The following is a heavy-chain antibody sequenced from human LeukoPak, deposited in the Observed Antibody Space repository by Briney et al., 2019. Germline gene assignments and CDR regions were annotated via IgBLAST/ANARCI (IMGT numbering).Heavy chain of an antibody. CDR2: ISSSSSYI. J-gene: IGHJ4*02. D-gene: IGHD6-13*01. Sequence: PGGSLRLSCAASGFTFGSYSMNWVRQAPGKGLEWVSSISSSSSYIYYADSVKGRFTISRDNAKNSLYLQMNSLRAEDTAVYYCARGYSSSWYYFDYWGQGTLVTVSS. CDR3: ARGYSSSWYYFDY. V-gene: IGHV3-21*01. CDR1: GFTFGSYS.